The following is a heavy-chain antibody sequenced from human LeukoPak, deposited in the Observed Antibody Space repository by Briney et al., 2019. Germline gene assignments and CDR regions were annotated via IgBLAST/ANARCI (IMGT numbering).Heavy chain of an antibody. J-gene: IGHJ4*02. V-gene: IGHV3-74*01. CDR1: GFIFSNFW. CDR2: ICPDGTVT. D-gene: IGHD6-13*01. CDR3: AKQSAGSAAWYSLHYDF. Sequence: PGGSLRLSCAASGFIFSNFWMHWVRQAPGKGPMWVSRICPDGTVTNYADSVKARFIISRDNSKDTLYLQMNGLRAEDTAVYFCAKQSAGSAAWYSLHYDFWGQGTLVTVSS.